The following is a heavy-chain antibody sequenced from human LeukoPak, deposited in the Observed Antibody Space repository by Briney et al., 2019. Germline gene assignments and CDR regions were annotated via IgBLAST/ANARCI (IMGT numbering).Heavy chain of an antibody. Sequence: GGSLRLSCAASGFTFDDYGMSWVRQAPGKGLEWVAVISYDGSNKYYADSVKGRFTISRDNSENTLYLQMNSLRAEDTGVYYCAKDLSSGSRRAYWGQGTLVTVSS. J-gene: IGHJ4*02. CDR1: GFTFDDYG. D-gene: IGHD6-19*01. V-gene: IGHV3-30*18. CDR3: AKDLSSGSRRAY. CDR2: ISYDGSNK.